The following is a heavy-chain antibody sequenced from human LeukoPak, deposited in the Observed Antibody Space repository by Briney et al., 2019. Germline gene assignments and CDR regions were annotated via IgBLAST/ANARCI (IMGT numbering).Heavy chain of an antibody. V-gene: IGHV5-51*01. CDR2: IYPGDSDT. J-gene: IGHJ5*02. CDR3: AKQEYGSGGSCYTWFDP. D-gene: IGHD2-15*01. Sequence: PGESLKISCKGSGSSFTSYWIGWVRQMLGKGLEWMGIIYPGDSDTRYSPSVQGQGTISADNSHSPAYLQWSSLKASDNAIYYLAKQEYGSGGSCYTWFDPWGQGTLVTVSS. CDR1: GSSFTSYW.